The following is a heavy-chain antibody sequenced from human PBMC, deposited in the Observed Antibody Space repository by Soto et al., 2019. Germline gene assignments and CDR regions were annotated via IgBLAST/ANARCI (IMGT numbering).Heavy chain of an antibody. J-gene: IGHJ4*02. CDR1: GGSISGHY. D-gene: IGHD6-19*01. CDR2: IFYSGST. CDR3: ARVGSSGWSPDY. V-gene: IGHV4-59*11. Sequence: TCRVSGGSISGHYWTWIRQSPGKGLEWIGYIFYSGSTNYNPSLKSRVTISVDTSKNQFSLKMSSVTAADTAVYYCARVGSSGWSPDYWGRGTLVTVSS.